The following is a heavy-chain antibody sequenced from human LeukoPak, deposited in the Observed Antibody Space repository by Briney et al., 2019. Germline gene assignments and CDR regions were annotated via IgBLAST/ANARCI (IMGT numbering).Heavy chain of an antibody. D-gene: IGHD2-8*01. Sequence: SETLSLTCTVSGGSTSSYYWNWLRQPAEKGVEWIGRISTSGSTNSNPCLKSRLTMSLDPSKNQFSLKLSSVTAADTGVYYCARGNNNNVFDSWGQGTLVTVSS. V-gene: IGHV4-4*07. J-gene: IGHJ5*01. CDR3: ARGNNNNVFDS. CDR1: GGSTSSYY. CDR2: ISTSGST.